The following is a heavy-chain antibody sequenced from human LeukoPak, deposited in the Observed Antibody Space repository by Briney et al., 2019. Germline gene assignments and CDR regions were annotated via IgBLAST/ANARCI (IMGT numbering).Heavy chain of an antibody. V-gene: IGHV3-30*02. CDR2: IRYDGSNK. Sequence: GGSLRLSCAASGFTFSSYGMHWVRQAPGKGLEWVAFIRYDGSNKYYADSGKGRFTISRDNAKNSLYLQMNSLRAEDTAVYFCARGIAAAGPFDYWGQGTLVTVSS. CDR1: GFTFSSYG. D-gene: IGHD6-13*01. J-gene: IGHJ4*02. CDR3: ARGIAAAGPFDY.